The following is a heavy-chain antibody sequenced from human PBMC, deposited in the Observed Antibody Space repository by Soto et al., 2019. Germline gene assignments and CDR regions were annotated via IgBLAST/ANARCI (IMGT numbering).Heavy chain of an antibody. J-gene: IGHJ6*02. Sequence: PGGSLRLSCAASGFTFSSYGMHWVRQAPGKGLEWVAVIWYDGSNKYYADSVKGRFTISRDNSKNTLYLQMNSLRAEDTAVYCCARDGVAVNCISTSCPILYYYYGMDVWGQGTTVTVSS. V-gene: IGHV3-33*01. CDR3: ARDGVAVNCISTSCPILYYYYGMDV. CDR1: GFTFSSYG. CDR2: IWYDGSNK. D-gene: IGHD2-2*01.